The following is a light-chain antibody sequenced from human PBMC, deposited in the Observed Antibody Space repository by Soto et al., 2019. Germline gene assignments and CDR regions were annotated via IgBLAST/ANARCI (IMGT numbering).Light chain of an antibody. J-gene: IGLJ3*02. V-gene: IGLV2-14*01. CDR2: EIN. Sequence: QSALTQPASVSGSPGQSITISCTGTISDVGGYNYVSWYQQHPGKAPKLLIYEINTRPSGVSNRFSGSKSGNTASLTISWLQAEDEGDYYCSSFTSDITQVFGGGTKLTVL. CDR3: SSFTSDITQV. CDR1: ISDVGGYNY.